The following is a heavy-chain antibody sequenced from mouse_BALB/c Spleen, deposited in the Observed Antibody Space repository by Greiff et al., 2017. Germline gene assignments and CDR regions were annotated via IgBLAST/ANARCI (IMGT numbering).Heavy chain of an antibody. CDR2: INSNGGST. CDR3: ARHQAGAMDY. J-gene: IGHJ4*01. Sequence: EVQRVESGGGLVKLGGSLKLSCAASGFTFSSYYMSWVRQTPEKRLELVAAINSNGGSTYYPDTVKGRFTISRDNAKNTLYLQMSSLKSEDTALYYCARHQAGAMDYWGQGTSVTVSS. D-gene: IGHD3-2*02. CDR1: GFTFSSYY. V-gene: IGHV5-6-2*01.